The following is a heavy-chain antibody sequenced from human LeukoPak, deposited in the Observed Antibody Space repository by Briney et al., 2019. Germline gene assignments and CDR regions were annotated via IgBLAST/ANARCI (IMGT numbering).Heavy chain of an antibody. J-gene: IGHJ5*02. Sequence: ASVKVSCKASGYTLTGYYMHWVRQAPGQGLEWMGWINPNSGGTNYAQKFQGRVTMTRDTSISAAYMELSRLRSDDTAVYYCARVRGSSSWYGPRWFDPWGQGTLVTVSS. D-gene: IGHD6-13*01. CDR1: GYTLTGYY. V-gene: IGHV1-2*02. CDR2: INPNSGGT. CDR3: ARVRGSSSWYGPRWFDP.